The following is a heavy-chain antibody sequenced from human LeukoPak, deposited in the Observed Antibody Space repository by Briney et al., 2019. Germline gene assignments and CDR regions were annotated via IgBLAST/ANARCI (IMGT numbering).Heavy chain of an antibody. CDR2: ISSSGTTI. J-gene: IGHJ1*01. V-gene: IGHV3-11*04. CDR3: AKDLSEYFQH. Sequence: GGSLRLSCVDSGFTFSDYYMSWIRQAPGKGLEWVSSISSSGTTIYYADSVKGRFTISRDNSKNTLYLQMNSLRAEDTAVYYCAKDLSEYFQHWGQGTLVTVSS. CDR1: GFTFSDYY.